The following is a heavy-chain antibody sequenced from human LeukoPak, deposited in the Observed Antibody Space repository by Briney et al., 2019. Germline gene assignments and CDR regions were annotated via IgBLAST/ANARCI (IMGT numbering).Heavy chain of an antibody. CDR2: IYYSGST. D-gene: IGHD3-22*01. V-gene: IGHV4-38-2*02. CDR3: ARVPRDYDSTGPYGGFDY. CDR1: GYSISSGYY. J-gene: IGHJ4*02. Sequence: SETLSLTCTVSGYSISSGYYWGWIRQPPGKGLEWIGSIYYSGSTYYNPSLKSRVTISLDTSKNQFSLKLRSVTAADTAVYYCARVPRDYDSTGPYGGFDYWGQGTLVTVSS.